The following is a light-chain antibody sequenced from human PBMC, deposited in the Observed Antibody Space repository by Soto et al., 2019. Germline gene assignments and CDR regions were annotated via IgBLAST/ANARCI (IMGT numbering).Light chain of an antibody. CDR1: QSINSVH. V-gene: IGKV3-20*01. CDR2: GAF. CDR3: QYFGSLPHT. Sequence: EIVLTQSPATLSLSPGERATLSCRASQSINSVHLAWYQHKRGQAPRLLMYGAFSRATGTPARFSGSGSETDFTLSISRLEPEDFAVYYCQYFGSLPHTFGGGTKVEIK. J-gene: IGKJ4*01.